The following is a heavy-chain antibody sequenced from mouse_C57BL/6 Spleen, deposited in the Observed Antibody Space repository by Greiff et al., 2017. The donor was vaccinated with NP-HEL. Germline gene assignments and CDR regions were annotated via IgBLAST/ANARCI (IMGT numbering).Heavy chain of an antibody. CDR2: VYPRSGNT. V-gene: IGHV1-81*01. CDR1: GYTFTSYG. D-gene: IGHD2-3*01. Sequence: QVQLQQSGAELARPGASVKLSCKASGYTFTSYGISWVKQRTGQGLEWIGEVYPRSGNTYYNEKFKGKATLTADKSSSTAYMELRSLTSEDSAVYFCARAPRNMVTTLKDAMDDWGQGTSVTVSS. J-gene: IGHJ4*01. CDR3: ARAPRNMVTTLKDAMDD.